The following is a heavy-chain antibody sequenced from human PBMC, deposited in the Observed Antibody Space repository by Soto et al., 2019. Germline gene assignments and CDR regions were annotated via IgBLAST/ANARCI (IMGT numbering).Heavy chain of an antibody. J-gene: IGHJ6*03. CDR3: ARADCSGGSCPPYYYYYYMDV. D-gene: IGHD2-15*01. CDR1: GYTFTSYG. CDR2: ISAYNGNT. Sequence: ASVKVSCKASGYTFTSYGISWVRQAPGQGLEWMGWISAYNGNTNYAQKLQGRVTMTTDTSTSTAYMELRSLRSDDTAVYYCARADCSGGSCPPYYYYYYMDVWGKGTTVTVSS. V-gene: IGHV1-18*01.